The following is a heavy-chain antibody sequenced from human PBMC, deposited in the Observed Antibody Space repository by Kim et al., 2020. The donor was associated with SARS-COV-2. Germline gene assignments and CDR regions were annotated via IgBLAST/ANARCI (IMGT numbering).Heavy chain of an antibody. CDR1: GYSISSGYY. V-gene: IGHV4-38-2*02. Sequence: SETLSLTCTVSGYSISSGYYWGWIRQPPGKGLEWIGSIYHSGSTYYNPSLKSRVTISVDTSKNQFSLKLSSVTAADTAVYYCARELLWFGEFNPSWGQGTLVTVSS. J-gene: IGHJ5*02. CDR2: IYHSGST. D-gene: IGHD3-10*01. CDR3: ARELLWFGEFNPS.